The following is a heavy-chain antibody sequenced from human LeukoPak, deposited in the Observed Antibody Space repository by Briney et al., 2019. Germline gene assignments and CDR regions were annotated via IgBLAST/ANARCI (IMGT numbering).Heavy chain of an antibody. J-gene: IGHJ5*02. CDR1: GDSIRTSSYY. Sequence: SETLSLTCTVSGDSIRTSSYYWGWIRQPPGRGLEWIGTVYFTGSTYYSPSLKSRVTISVDTSQNHFSLKLSTVTAADTAMYYCARLKEYYDSESRFDPWGQGTLVTVSS. CDR3: ARLKEYYDSESRFDP. V-gene: IGHV4-39*02. CDR2: VYFTGST. D-gene: IGHD3-16*01.